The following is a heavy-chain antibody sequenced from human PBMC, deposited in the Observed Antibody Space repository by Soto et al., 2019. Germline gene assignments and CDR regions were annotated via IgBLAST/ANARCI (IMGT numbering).Heavy chain of an antibody. CDR1: GFTFSSYA. CDR2: ISGSGGST. J-gene: IGHJ6*03. Sequence: GGSLRLSCAASGFTFSSYAMSWVRQAPGKGLEWVSAISGSGGSTYYADSVKGRFTISRDNSKNTLYLQMNSLRAEDTTVYYCAKDLAAGNYYYYYMDVWGKGTTVTVSS. CDR3: AKDLAAGNYYYYYMDV. V-gene: IGHV3-23*01. D-gene: IGHD6-13*01.